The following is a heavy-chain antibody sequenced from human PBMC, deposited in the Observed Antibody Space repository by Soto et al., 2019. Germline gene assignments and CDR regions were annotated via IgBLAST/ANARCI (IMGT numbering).Heavy chain of an antibody. CDR2: INPATGAA. Sequence: QLHLVQSGAVVKKPGASVTVSCSASGYPVTAYYMHWVRQATGRGLEWMGGINPATGAAKYTQTFQCRVTMTRDTSTSTVFMELSGLTSEDTAVFYCARGGGVGVAGSAAFDMWGQGTLVTVSS. J-gene: IGHJ3*02. CDR3: ARGGGVGVAGSAAFDM. D-gene: IGHD3-3*01. V-gene: IGHV1-2*02. CDR1: GYPVTAYY.